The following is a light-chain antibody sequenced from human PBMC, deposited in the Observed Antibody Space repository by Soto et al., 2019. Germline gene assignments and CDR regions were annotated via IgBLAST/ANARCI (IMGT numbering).Light chain of an antibody. Sequence: DVLMTQSPSSLSASVGDRVTITCQASQDINNYLNWYQQKPGKAPKLLIYDASNLETGGPSRFSVSVFGIEFPFIISSMQPDDISSSFCQQCDTLPYFFGQGTKL. CDR2: DAS. V-gene: IGKV1-33*01. CDR1: QDINNY. CDR3: QQCDTLPYF. J-gene: IGKJ2*01.